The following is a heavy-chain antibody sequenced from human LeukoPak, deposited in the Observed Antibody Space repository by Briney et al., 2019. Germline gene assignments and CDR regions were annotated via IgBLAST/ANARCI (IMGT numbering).Heavy chain of an antibody. V-gene: IGHV5-51*01. CDR3: ARMGGSHGTNWFDP. D-gene: IGHD1-14*01. J-gene: IGHJ5*02. CDR2: IYPGDSDT. Sequence: KIGESLKISCKGSGYSFTSYWIGWVRQMPGKGLEWMVIIYPGDSDTRYSPSFQGQVTISADKSISTAYLQWSSLKDPDTAMYYCARMGGSHGTNWFDPWGQGTMVTVSS. CDR1: GYSFTSYW.